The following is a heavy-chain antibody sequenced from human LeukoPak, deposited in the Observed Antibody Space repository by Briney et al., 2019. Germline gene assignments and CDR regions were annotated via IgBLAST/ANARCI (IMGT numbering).Heavy chain of an antibody. D-gene: IGHD3-10*01. CDR3: ARDRGGLGP. Sequence: PGGSLRLSCEASGFTFSSYWMGWVRQAPGKGLEWVASINQDGSDKNYVDSVKGRFTISRDNAKNSLYLQMNSLRAEDTAIYYCARDRGGLGPWGQGTLVTVSS. CDR1: GFTFSSYW. J-gene: IGHJ5*02. V-gene: IGHV3-7*01. CDR2: INQDGSDK.